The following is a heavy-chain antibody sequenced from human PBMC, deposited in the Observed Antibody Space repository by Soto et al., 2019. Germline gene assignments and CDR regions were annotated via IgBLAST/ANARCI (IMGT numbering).Heavy chain of an antibody. CDR3: ARGSGAGGLDWFDP. CDR1: GYTFINHD. V-gene: IGHV1-8*01. J-gene: IGHJ5*02. CDR2: MNAETGNA. Sequence: QVQLVQSGAEVKKPGASVKVSCKASGYTFINHDINWVRQAPGQGLEWMGWMNAETGNAGYAQIFQGRVTMTRDTTINTATMELSSLPSEDTAVYFCARGSGAGGLDWFDPWGQGALVTVSS. D-gene: IGHD6-25*01.